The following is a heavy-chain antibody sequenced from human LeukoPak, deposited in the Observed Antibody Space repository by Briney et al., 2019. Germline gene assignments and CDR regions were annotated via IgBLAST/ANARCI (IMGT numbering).Heavy chain of an antibody. J-gene: IGHJ3*02. D-gene: IGHD3-3*01. V-gene: IGHV3-30-3*01. CDR2: ISYDGSNK. Sequence: PGGSLRLSCAASGFTFSSYAMHWVRQAPGKGLEWVAVISYDGSNKYYADSVKGRFTISRDNSKNTLYLQMNSLRAEDTAVYYCARTGPFSSVLRFLEWLPSDDAFDIWGQGTMVTVSS. CDR1: GFTFSSYA. CDR3: ARTGPFSSVLRFLEWLPSDDAFDI.